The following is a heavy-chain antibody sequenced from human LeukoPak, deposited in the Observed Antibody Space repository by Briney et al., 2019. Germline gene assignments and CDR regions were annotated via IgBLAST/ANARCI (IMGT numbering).Heavy chain of an antibody. D-gene: IGHD4-17*01. CDR1: GFSFSSYE. J-gene: IGHJ4*02. CDR2: ISGGGTTI. V-gene: IGHV3-48*03. CDR3: AVAKNSHGESVSYLDY. Sequence: GGSLRLYCAASGFSFSSYEMNGVRQGPGKGLEWVSYISGGGTTIYASRSAKCRFTISRDNAKNTLYLQLNSLRVEDTAVYYCAVAKNSHGESVSYLDYWGQGTLVTVSS.